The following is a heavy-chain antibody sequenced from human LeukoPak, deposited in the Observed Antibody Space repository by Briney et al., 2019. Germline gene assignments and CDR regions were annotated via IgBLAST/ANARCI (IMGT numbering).Heavy chain of an antibody. CDR2: INNSGGKT. CDR3: AKDRVGATGWDWFDP. V-gene: IGHV3-23*01. CDR1: GFTFSNYG. Sequence: PGGSLRLSCAASGFTFSNYGMNWVRQAPGKGLEWVSSINNSGGKTYYTDSVKGRFTISRDNSKNTLYLQMNSLRAEDTAIYYCAKDRVGATGWDWFDPWGQGTLVTVSS. D-gene: IGHD1-26*01. J-gene: IGHJ5*02.